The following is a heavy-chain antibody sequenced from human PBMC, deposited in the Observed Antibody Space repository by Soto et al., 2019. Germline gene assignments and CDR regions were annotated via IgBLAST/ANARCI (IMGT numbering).Heavy chain of an antibody. J-gene: IGHJ6*03. D-gene: IGHD2-2*01. CDR3: AREAPPAAMLVDYYYYMDV. V-gene: IGHV4-31*03. Sequence: SETLSLTCTVSGGSISSGGYYWSWIRQHPGKGLEWIGYIYYSGSTYYNPSLKSRVTISVDTSKNQFSLKLSSVTAADTAVYYCAREAPPAAMLVDYYYYMDVWGKGTTVTVSS. CDR2: IYYSGST. CDR1: GGSISSGGYY.